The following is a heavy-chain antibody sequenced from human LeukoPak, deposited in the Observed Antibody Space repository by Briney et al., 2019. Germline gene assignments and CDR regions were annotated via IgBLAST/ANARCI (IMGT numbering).Heavy chain of an antibody. Sequence: GSLRLSCAASGFTFSIYWMHWVRQVPGKGLVWVSRIESDGSGTTYADSVKGRFTISRDNAKNTLYLQMNSLSVEDTAVYFCARDSGFGTYFDYWGQGTLVAVSS. D-gene: IGHD5-12*01. CDR1: GFTFSIYW. CDR2: IESDGSGT. J-gene: IGHJ4*02. V-gene: IGHV3-74*01. CDR3: ARDSGFGTYFDY.